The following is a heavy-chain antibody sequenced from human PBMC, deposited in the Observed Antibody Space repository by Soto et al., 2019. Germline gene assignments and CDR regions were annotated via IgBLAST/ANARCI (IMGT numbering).Heavy chain of an antibody. J-gene: IGHJ4*02. CDR3: ARDPKWELLSYTFDY. V-gene: IGHV3-33*01. CDR2: IWYDGSNK. D-gene: IGHD1-26*01. CDR1: GFTFSSYG. Sequence: ESGGGVVQPGRSLRLSCAASGFTFSSYGMHWVRQAPGKGLEWVAVIWYDGSNKYYADSVKGRFTISRDNSKNTLYLQMNSLRAEDTAVYYCARDPKWELLSYTFDYWGQGTLVTVSS.